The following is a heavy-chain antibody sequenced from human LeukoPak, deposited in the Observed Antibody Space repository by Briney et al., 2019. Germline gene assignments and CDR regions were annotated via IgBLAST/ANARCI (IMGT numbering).Heavy chain of an antibody. CDR3: ARVKITSSGNWYFDL. CDR2: ISRLSTYL. D-gene: IGHD3-10*01. CDR1: GFTFSNYT. J-gene: IGHJ2*01. Sequence: PGGSLRLSCGASGFTFSNYTMAWVRQAPGKGLEWVSTISRLSTYLYHSDSMKGRITISRDNPKNSLHLQMSSLRAADTGVYFCARVKITSSGNWYFDLWGCGTLITVSS. V-gene: IGHV3-21*01.